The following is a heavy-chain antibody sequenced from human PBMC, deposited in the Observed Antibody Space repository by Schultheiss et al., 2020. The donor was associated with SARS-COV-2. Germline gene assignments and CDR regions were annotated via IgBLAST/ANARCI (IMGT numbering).Heavy chain of an antibody. Sequence: SQTLSLTCTVSGGSISSYYWSWIRQPPGKGLEWIGYIYYSGSTNYNPSLKSRVTISVDTSKNQFSLKLSSVTAADTAVYYCARDCSGGSCHAPDAFDIWGQGTMVTVSS. CDR2: IYYSGST. CDR1: GGSISSYY. V-gene: IGHV4-59*01. J-gene: IGHJ3*02. D-gene: IGHD2-15*01. CDR3: ARDCSGGSCHAPDAFDI.